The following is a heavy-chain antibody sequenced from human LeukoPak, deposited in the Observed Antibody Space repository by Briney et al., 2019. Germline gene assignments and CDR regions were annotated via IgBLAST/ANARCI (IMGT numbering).Heavy chain of an antibody. Sequence: PSETLSLTCTVSGGSISSSSYYWGWIRQPPGKGLEWIGSIYYSGSTNYNPSLKSRVTISVDTSKNQFSLKLSSVTAADTAVYYCARHATGYSSHPDTNWFDPWGQGTLVTVSS. J-gene: IGHJ5*02. CDR2: IYYSGST. CDR3: ARHATGYSSHPDTNWFDP. D-gene: IGHD6-19*01. CDR1: GGSISSSSYY. V-gene: IGHV4-39*01.